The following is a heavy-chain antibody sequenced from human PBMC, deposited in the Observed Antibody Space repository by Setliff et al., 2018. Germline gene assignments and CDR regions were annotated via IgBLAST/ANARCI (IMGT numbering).Heavy chain of an antibody. V-gene: IGHV2-70*11. CDR1: GFSLSTNGMC. CDR2: IDWDDDK. CDR3: ARYISSSSNYGMDV. D-gene: IGHD6-6*01. Sequence: SGPTLVNPTQTLTLTCTFSGFSLSTNGMCVSWIRQPPGKALEWLARIDWDDDKYYSTSLKTRLTIPKDTSKNQVVLTMTNMDPVDTATYYCARYISSSSNYGMDVWGQGTTVTVSS. J-gene: IGHJ6*02.